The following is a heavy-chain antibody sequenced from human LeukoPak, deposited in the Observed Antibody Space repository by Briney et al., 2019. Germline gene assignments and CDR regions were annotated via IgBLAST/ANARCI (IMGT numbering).Heavy chain of an antibody. CDR2: ISSSSTYI. CDR3: ARDMTTVSFDY. CDR1: GFTFSTYS. J-gene: IGHJ4*02. D-gene: IGHD4-17*01. V-gene: IGHV3-21*01. Sequence: PGGSLRLSCAASGFTFSTYSMNWVRQAPGKGPEWVSSISSSSTYIYYADSVKGRFTIPRDNAKNSLYLQMNSLRADDTAVYYCARDMTTVSFDYWGQGTLVTVSS.